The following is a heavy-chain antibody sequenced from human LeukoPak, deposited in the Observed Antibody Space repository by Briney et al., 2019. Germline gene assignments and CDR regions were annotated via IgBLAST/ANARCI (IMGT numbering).Heavy chain of an antibody. CDR2: IYYGENT. J-gene: IGHJ4*02. CDR1: GDSISSGPYY. Sequence: SETLSLTCTVSGDSISSGPYYWGWIRQPPGKGLEWIGNIYYGENTYYNPSLKSRVTISIDTSNNQFYLKLSSLTAADTAVYYCARRDDSSGYHKIFDYWGQGTLVAVSS. CDR3: ARRDDSSGYHKIFDY. V-gene: IGHV4-39*01. D-gene: IGHD3-22*01.